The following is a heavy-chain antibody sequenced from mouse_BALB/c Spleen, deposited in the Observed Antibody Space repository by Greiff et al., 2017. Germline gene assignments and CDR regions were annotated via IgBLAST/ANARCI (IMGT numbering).Heavy chain of an antibody. CDR1: GYTFTDYE. V-gene: IGHV1-15*01. D-gene: IGHD2-1*01. CDR3: TNGNPYYYAMDY. CDR2: IDPETGGT. J-gene: IGHJ4*01. Sequence: VQLKQSGAELVRPGASVTLSCKASGYTFTDYEMHWVKQTPVHGLEWIGAIDPETGGTAYNQKFKGKATLTADKSSSTAYMELRSLTSEDSAVYYCTNGNPYYYAMDYWGQGTSVTVSS.